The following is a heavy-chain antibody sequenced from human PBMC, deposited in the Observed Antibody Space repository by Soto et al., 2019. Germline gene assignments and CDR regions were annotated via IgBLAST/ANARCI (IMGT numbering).Heavy chain of an antibody. CDR1: GFTLRSYA. D-gene: IGHD3-22*01. V-gene: IGHV3-30-3*01. J-gene: IGHJ6*02. CDR3: AANRGYNYYYGMDV. Sequence: PGGSLRLSCAASGFTLRSYAMHWVRQAPGKGLEWVAAISYDGSNKYNADSVKGRFTISRDNSKNTLYLQMNSLRAEDTAVYYCAANRGYNYYYGMDVWGQGTTVTVSS. CDR2: ISYDGSNK.